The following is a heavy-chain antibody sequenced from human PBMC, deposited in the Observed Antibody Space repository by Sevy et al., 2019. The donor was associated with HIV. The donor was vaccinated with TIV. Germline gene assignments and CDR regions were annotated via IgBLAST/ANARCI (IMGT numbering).Heavy chain of an antibody. J-gene: IGHJ6*04. CDR1: GYSISSGYY. D-gene: IGHD6-13*01. V-gene: IGHV4-38-2*01. CDR3: AGGYSSSPPASMDV. CDR2: IYHSGST. Sequence: SETLSLTCAVSGYSISSGYYWGWIRQPPGKGLEWIGSIYHSGSTYYNPCLKSRVTISVDTSKNPFSLKLSSVTAADTAVYYCAGGYSSSPPASMDVWGKGTTVTVSS.